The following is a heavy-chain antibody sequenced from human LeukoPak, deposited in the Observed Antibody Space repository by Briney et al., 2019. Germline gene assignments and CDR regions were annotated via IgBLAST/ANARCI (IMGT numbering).Heavy chain of an antibody. J-gene: IGHJ4*02. V-gene: IGHV3-48*04. CDR2: ISRGGSTV. Sequence: PGESLRLSCAASGFIFSNYWMNWVRQAPGKGLEWVSYISRGGSTVYYADSVKGRFTISRDNAKNSLYLQMNSLRAEDTAVYYCARSPDYGNYGDYFDYWGQGTLVTVSS. CDR1: GFIFSNYW. CDR3: ARSPDYGNYGDYFDY. D-gene: IGHD4-11*01.